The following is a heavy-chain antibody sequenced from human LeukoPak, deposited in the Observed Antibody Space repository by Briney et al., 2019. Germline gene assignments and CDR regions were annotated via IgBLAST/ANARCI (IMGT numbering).Heavy chain of an antibody. CDR2: IYTIGST. CDR1: VFTVSSNY. Sequence: GGSLRLSCAASVFTVSSNYMSWVRQAPGKGLEWVSVIYTIGSTFYADSVKGRFTISRDNSKNTLYLEMNSVRAEDTAVYYCARGTVGVGKVDYWGQGTLVTVSS. V-gene: IGHV3-53*01. CDR3: ARGTVGVGKVDY. D-gene: IGHD2-21*01. J-gene: IGHJ4*02.